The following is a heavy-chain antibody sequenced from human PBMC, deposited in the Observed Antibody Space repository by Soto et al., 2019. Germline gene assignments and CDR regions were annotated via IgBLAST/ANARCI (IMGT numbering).Heavy chain of an antibody. D-gene: IGHD3-9*01. CDR1: GYTFASYY. J-gene: IGHJ6*02. CDR3: ALRDFGRDRWGGYYYHGMDV. Sequence: KVSCKASGYTFASYYMHWVRQAPGQGLEWMGIIYPGDSDTRYSPSFQGQVTISADKSISTAYLQWSSLKASDTAMYYCALRDFGRDRWGGYYYHGMDVGGQGTTVTVSS. CDR2: IYPGDSDT. V-gene: IGHV5-51*01.